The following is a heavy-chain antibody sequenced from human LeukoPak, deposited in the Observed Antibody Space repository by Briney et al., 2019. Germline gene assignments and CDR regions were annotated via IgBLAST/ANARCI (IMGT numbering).Heavy chain of an antibody. Sequence: PSETLSLTCTVSGYSISSGYYWGWIRQPPGKGLEWIGSIYHSGSTYYNPSLKSRVTISVDTSKNQFSLKLSSVTAADTAVYYCARGGYNYGGHNWFDPWGQGTLVTVSS. J-gene: IGHJ5*02. D-gene: IGHD5-18*01. CDR3: ARGGYNYGGHNWFDP. V-gene: IGHV4-38-2*02. CDR2: IYHSGST. CDR1: GYSISSGYY.